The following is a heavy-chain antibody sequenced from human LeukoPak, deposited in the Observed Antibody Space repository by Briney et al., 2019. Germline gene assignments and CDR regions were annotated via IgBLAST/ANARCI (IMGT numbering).Heavy chain of an antibody. CDR3: ARGGRPAYCSGGSCPSPLFDY. V-gene: IGHV3-21*01. D-gene: IGHD2-15*01. CDR2: ISSSSSYI. J-gene: IGHJ4*02. CDR1: GFTFSSYS. Sequence: GGSLRLSCAASGFTFSSYSVNWVRQAPGKGLEWVSSISSSSSYIYYADSVKGRFTIPRDNAKNSLYLQMNSLRAEDTAVYYCARGGRPAYCSGGSCPSPLFDYWGQGTLVTVSS.